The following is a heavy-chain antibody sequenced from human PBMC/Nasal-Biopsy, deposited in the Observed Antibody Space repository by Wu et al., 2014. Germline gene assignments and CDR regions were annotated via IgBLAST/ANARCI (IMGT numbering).Heavy chain of an antibody. CDR2: ISYSSDYI. V-gene: IGHV3-21*01. CDR3: ARDMDTTIRAFDY. CDR1: GFTFSTYN. D-gene: IGHD5-24*01. J-gene: IGHJ4*02. Sequence: LRLSCAASGFTFSTYNMNWVRQAPGKGLEWVSFISYSSDYISYADSMKGRFTISRDNAKNSLYLQMNSLRAEDTAVYYCARDMDTTIRAFDYWGQGTLVTVSS.